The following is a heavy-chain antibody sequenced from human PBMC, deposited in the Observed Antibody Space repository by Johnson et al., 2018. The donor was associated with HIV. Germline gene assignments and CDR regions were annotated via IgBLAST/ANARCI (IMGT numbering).Heavy chain of an antibody. D-gene: IGHD5-18*01. J-gene: IGHJ3*02. CDR2: ISYDGNSK. CDR1: GSTFSSYP. CDR3: SRLPTGYSRDAFDI. Sequence: QLHLLESGGVLVQPGRSLRPSFAPSGSTFSSYPMHRVRQAPGKGLEGVGVISYDGNSKYYGDSVKGRFTISRDNSKNTLYLQMNSLRAGDTAVYYCSRLPTGYSRDAFDIWGQGTMVTVSS. V-gene: IGHV3-30*03.